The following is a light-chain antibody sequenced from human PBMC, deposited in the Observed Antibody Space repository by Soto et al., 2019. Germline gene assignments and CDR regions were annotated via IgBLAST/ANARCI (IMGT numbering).Light chain of an antibody. CDR3: MQSVQFPRT. CDR1: QSLLGSDGKTY. CDR2: EVS. V-gene: IGKV2D-29*01. J-gene: IGKJ4*01. Sequence: EIVMTQTPLSLSVTPGQPASISCKSSQSLLGSDGKTYLSWYLQKPGHPPQLLIFEVSNHFSGVSDRFSGSVSGTDFTLKISRVEAEDVGVYYCMQSVQFPRTFGGGTKVDIK.